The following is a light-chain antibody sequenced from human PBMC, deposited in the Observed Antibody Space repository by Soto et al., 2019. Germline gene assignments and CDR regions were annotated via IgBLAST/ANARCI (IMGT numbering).Light chain of an antibody. CDR1: QSVSSN. V-gene: IGKV3-15*01. CDR2: DAS. CDR3: QQYNTWPLT. J-gene: IGKJ3*01. Sequence: ETVMTQSPATLSVSPGERPTLSCRASQSVSSNLAWYQQKPGQAPRLLIYDASTRETGIPARFSGSGSGTEFTLTISSLQSEDFAVYYCQQYNTWPLTFGPGTKVDIK.